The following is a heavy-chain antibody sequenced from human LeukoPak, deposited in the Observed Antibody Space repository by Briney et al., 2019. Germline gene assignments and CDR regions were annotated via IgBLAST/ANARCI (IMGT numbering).Heavy chain of an antibody. CDR1: GGSFSGYY. CDR2: INHSGST. CDR3: ARLLPSGSYYLNDY. D-gene: IGHD1-26*01. Sequence: PSETLSLTCGVYGGSFSGYYWSWIRQPPGKGLEWIGEINHSGSTNYNPSLKSRVTISVDTSKNQFSLKLSSVTAADTAVYYCARLLPSGSYYLNDYWGQGTLVTVSS. J-gene: IGHJ4*02. V-gene: IGHV4-34*01.